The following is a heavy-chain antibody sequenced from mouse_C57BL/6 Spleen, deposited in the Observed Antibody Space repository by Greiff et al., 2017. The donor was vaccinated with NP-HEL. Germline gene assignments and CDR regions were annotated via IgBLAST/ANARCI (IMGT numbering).Heavy chain of an antibody. CDR2: ISSGGDYI. V-gene: IGHV5-9-1*02. J-gene: IGHJ3*01. CDR3: TRGSSGLWFAY. D-gene: IGHD3-2*02. CDR1: GFTFSSYA. Sequence: EVKLVESGEGLVKPGGSLKLSCAASGFTFSSYAMSWVRQTPEKRLEWVAYISSGGDYIYYADTVKGRFTISRDNARNTLYLQMSSLKSEDTAMYYCTRGSSGLWFAYWGQGTLVTVSA.